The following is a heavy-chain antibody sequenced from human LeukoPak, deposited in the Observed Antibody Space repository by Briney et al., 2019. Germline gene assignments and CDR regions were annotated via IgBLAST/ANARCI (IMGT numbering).Heavy chain of an antibody. D-gene: IGHD6-19*01. Sequence: ASVKVSCKASGYTFTSYYMHWVRQAPGQGLEWMGIINPSGGSSSYAQKFQGRVTMTRDTSTSTVYMELSSLRSEDTAVYYCAKARSSSGWYSWGQGTLVTVSS. V-gene: IGHV1-46*01. CDR1: GYTFTSYY. J-gene: IGHJ4*02. CDR2: INPSGGSS. CDR3: AKARSSSGWYS.